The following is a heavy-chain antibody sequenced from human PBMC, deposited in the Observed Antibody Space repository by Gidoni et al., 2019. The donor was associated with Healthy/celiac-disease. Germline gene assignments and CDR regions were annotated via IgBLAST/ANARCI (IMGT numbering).Heavy chain of an antibody. V-gene: IGHV3-23*04. CDR1: GFPFSSYA. D-gene: IGHD2-21*02. CDR3: ARGILHIVVVTAIDY. J-gene: IGHJ4*02. CDR2: ISGSGGST. Sequence: EVQLVESGGGLVQPGGSLRLSCAASGFPFSSYAMSWVRQAPGKGLEWGSAISGSGGSTYYADSVKGRFTISRDNSKNTLYLQMNSLRAEDTAVYYCARGILHIVVVTAIDYWGQGTLVTVSS.